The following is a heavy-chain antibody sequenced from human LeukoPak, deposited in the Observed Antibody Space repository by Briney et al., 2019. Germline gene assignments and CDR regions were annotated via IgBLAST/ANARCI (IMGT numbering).Heavy chain of an antibody. V-gene: IGHV4-31*03. CDR1: GGSISSGGYS. J-gene: IGHJ4*02. Sequence: PSETLSLTCTVSGGSISSGGYSWSWIRQHPGKGLEWIGYIYYSGSTYYNPSLKSRVTISVDTSKNQFSLKLSSVTAADTAVYYCARDQLRRGGYFDYWGQGTLVTVSS. CDR2: IYYSGST. CDR3: ARDQLRRGGYFDY. D-gene: IGHD1-26*01.